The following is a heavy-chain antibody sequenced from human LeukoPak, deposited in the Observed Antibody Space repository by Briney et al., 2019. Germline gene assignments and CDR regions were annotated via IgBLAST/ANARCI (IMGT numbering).Heavy chain of an antibody. CDR2: INPNSGGT. D-gene: IGHD3-10*01. CDR3: ARDQNPYYYGSGSYSFDP. CDR1: GYTFTGYY. V-gene: IGHV1-2*02. Sequence: GASVKVSCKASGYTFTGYYMQWVRQAPGQGLEWMGWINPNSGGTNYARKFQGRVTMTRDTSISTAYMELSRLRSDDTAVYYCARDQNPYYYGSGSYSFDPWGQGTLVTVSS. J-gene: IGHJ5*02.